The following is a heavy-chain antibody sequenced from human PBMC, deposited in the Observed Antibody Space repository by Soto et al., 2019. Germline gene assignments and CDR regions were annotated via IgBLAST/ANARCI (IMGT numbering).Heavy chain of an antibody. CDR3: ARDFRRDGWYDYYYGMDV. CDR1: GGTFSSYA. D-gene: IGHD6-19*01. V-gene: IGHV1-69*01. CDR2: IIPIFGTA. J-gene: IGHJ6*02. Sequence: QVQLVQSGAEVKKPGTSVKVSCKASGGTFSSYAISWVRQAHGQGLEWMGGIIPIFGTANYAQKFQGRVTITADESTSTAYMELSSLRSEDTAVYYFARDFRRDGWYDYYYGMDVWGQGTTVTVSS.